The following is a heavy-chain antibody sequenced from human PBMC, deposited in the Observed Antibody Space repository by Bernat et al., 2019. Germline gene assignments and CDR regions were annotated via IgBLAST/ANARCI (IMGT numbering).Heavy chain of an antibody. D-gene: IGHD7-27*01. CDR1: GGSMISTSYY. V-gene: IGHV4-39*01. CDR3: ARLPFTGDRGRGTFDI. Sequence: QLQVQESGPGLVKPSETLSLTCSVSGGSMISTSYYWGWIRQPPGKGLNWIGSISYTGSPYYNPSLESRGIISVDTSKKQFSLTLTSVTAADTAVYYCARLPFTGDRGRGTFDIWGQGTMVTVSS. J-gene: IGHJ3*02. CDR2: ISYTGSP.